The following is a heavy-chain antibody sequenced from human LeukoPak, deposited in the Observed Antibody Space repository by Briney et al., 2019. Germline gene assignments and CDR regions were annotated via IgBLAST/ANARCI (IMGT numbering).Heavy chain of an antibody. V-gene: IGHV4-39*07. CDR2: IYYSGST. CDR1: GGSISSSSYY. J-gene: IGHJ3*01. Sequence: SETLSLTCTVSGGSISSSSYYWGWIRQPPGKGLEWIGSIYYSGSTNYNPSLKSRVIISLDTSKNQFSLSLSAVTAADTATYYCARILDRDAWGQGTLVTVSP. CDR3: ARILDRDA. D-gene: IGHD3-22*01.